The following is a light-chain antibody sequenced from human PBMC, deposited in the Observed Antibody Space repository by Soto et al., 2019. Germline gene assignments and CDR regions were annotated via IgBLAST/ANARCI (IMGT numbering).Light chain of an antibody. CDR2: DAS. Sequence: EVVLTQSPSTLSLSPGERSTLSCRASQSVSSYLAWYQQKFGQAPRLLIHDASTRATGIPARFSGSGSGTDFTLTITSLEPEDFAVYYCQQRINWPGTFGQGTKVE. CDR3: QQRINWPGT. J-gene: IGKJ1*01. CDR1: QSVSSY. V-gene: IGKV3-11*01.